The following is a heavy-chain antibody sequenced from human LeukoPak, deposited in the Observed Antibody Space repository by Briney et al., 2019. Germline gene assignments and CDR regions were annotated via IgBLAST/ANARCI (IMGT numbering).Heavy chain of an antibody. J-gene: IGHJ4*02. D-gene: IGHD5-12*01. Sequence: GGSLRLSCAVSGFSVTNNYMSWVRQAPGKGLEWVSVFYVGGATYYADSVKGRFTISRDNSKNTLYLQMNSLRAEDTAVYYCARDRSIMATGPDDYWGQGTLVTVSS. V-gene: IGHV3-53*01. CDR3: ARDRSIMATGPDDY. CDR1: GFSVTNNY. CDR2: FYVGGAT.